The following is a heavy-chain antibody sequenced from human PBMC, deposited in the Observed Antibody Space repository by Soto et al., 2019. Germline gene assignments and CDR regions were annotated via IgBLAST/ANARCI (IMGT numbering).Heavy chain of an antibody. CDR1: GFTFSNAW. Sequence: GGSLRLSCAASGFTFSNAWMIWVRRAPGKGLEWVGRIKIKTDGGTTDYAAPVKGRFTISRDDSKNTPYLQMNSLKTEDTAVYYCYYSNYVSGMDVWGQGTTVTVSS. CDR2: IKIKTDGGTT. V-gene: IGHV3-15*01. D-gene: IGHD4-4*01. J-gene: IGHJ6*02. CDR3: YYSNYVSGMDV.